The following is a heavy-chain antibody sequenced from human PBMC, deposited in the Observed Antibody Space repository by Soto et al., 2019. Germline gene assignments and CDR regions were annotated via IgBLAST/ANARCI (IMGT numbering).Heavy chain of an antibody. CDR1: GYTFTSYY. CDR2: INPSGGST. CDR3: AIHVIRRGYYPGGLDY. V-gene: IGHV1-46*01. J-gene: IGHJ4*02. Sequence: ASVKVSCKASGYTFTSYYMHWVRQAPGQGLEWMGIINPSGGSTSYAQKFQGRATMTRDTSTSTVYMELSSLRSEDTAVYYCAIHVIRRGYYPGGLDYWGQGTLVTVSS. D-gene: IGHD3-3*01.